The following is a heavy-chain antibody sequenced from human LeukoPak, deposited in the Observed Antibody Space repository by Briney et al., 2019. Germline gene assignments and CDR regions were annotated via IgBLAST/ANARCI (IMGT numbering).Heavy chain of an antibody. CDR3: AQKRGYCSGGSCYSDAFDI. D-gene: IGHD2-15*01. J-gene: IGHJ3*02. CDR1: GGSISSYY. V-gene: IGHV4-59*08. Sequence: SETLSLTCTVSGGSISSYYWSWIRQPPGKGLEWIGYIYYSGSTNYNPSLKSRVTISVDTSKNQFSLKLSSVTAADTAVYYCAQKRGYCSGGSCYSDAFDIWGQGTMVTVSS. CDR2: IYYSGST.